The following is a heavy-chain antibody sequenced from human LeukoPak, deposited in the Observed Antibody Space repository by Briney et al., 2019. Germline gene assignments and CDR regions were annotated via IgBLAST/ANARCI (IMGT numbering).Heavy chain of an antibody. D-gene: IGHD3-22*01. Sequence: SETLSLTCTVSGDSINSFYWSWIRRPPGKGLEWIGYIYYSGSTNYNPSLKSRLNIAVDTSKNQFSLRLNSVTAAGTAVYYCARWSLHSSGWYFDSWGQGTLVTVSS. CDR2: IYYSGST. J-gene: IGHJ4*02. CDR3: ARWSLHSSGWYFDS. CDR1: GDSINSFY. V-gene: IGHV4-59*01.